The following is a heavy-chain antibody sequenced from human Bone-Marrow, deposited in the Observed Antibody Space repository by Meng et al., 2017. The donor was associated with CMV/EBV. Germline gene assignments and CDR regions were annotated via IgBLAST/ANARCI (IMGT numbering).Heavy chain of an antibody. CDR2: ISSSGSTI. D-gene: IGHD4-11*01. V-gene: IGHV3-11*04. Sequence: GESLKISCAASGFTFSDYYMSWIRQAPGKGLEWVSYISSSGSTIYYADSVKGRFTISRDNAKNSLYLQMNSLRAEDTAVYYCARDRGMTTKIFGYFDLWGRGTLVTVSS. J-gene: IGHJ2*01. CDR1: GFTFSDYY. CDR3: ARDRGMTTKIFGYFDL.